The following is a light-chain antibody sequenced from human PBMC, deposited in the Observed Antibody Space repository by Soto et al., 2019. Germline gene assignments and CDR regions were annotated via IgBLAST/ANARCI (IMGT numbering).Light chain of an antibody. CDR3: QQTSIIPWT. CDR1: RSIRSY. CDR2: TAS. V-gene: IGKV1-39*01. Sequence: DIQMTQSPSSLSASVGDRVTITCRASRSIRSYLNWYQMKPQKAPKLLIFTASNLQSGIPSRFSGSGSGTDFTLTISSLQPEDFATYYCQQTSIIPWTFGQGTTVEF. J-gene: IGKJ1*01.